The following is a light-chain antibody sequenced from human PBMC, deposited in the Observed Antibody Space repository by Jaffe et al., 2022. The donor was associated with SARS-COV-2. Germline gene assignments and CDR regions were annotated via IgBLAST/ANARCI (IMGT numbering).Light chain of an antibody. CDR2: GAS. CDR1: QSVSSNY. CDR3: QQYGSSPRT. J-gene: IGKJ1*01. Sequence: EIVLTQSPGTLSLSPGERATLSCRASQSVSSNYLAWYRQKPGQAPRLLIYGASSRATGIPDRFSGSGSGTDFTLTISILEPEDFAVYYCQQYGSSPRTFGQGTKVDIK. V-gene: IGKV3-20*01.